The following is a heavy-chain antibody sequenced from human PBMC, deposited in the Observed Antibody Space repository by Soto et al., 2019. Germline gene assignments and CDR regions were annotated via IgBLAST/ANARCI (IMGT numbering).Heavy chain of an antibody. CDR1: GYTFTSYD. D-gene: IGHD1-26*01. J-gene: IGHJ4*02. V-gene: IGHV1-8*01. CDR3: ASRVGATSFDFDY. Sequence: QVQLVQSGADVKKPGASVKVSCKASGYTFTSYDVNWVRLAPGQGLEWMGWMNPNSGSTDYAQKFQGRVTMPRNISISTAYMELSSLRSEDTAVYYCASRVGATSFDFDYWGQGTLVTVSS. CDR2: MNPNSGST.